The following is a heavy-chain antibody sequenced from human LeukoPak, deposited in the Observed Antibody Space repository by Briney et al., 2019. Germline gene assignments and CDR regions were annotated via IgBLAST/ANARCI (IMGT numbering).Heavy chain of an antibody. V-gene: IGHV3-23*01. Sequence: GGSLRLSCAASGFTFSSHAMSWVRQAPGKGLEWVSIISGSGGSTYNADSVKGRFTISRDNSKNTLHLQMNSLRAEDTAVYYCAKAGDAWGYNSPLGGRFDYWGQGTLVTVSS. CDR1: GFTFSSHA. J-gene: IGHJ4*02. CDR2: ISGSGGST. CDR3: AKAGDAWGYNSPLGGRFDY. D-gene: IGHD5-24*01.